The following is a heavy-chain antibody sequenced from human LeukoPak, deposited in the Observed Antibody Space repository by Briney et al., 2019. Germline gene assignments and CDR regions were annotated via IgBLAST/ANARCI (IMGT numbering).Heavy chain of an antibody. CDR2: INWNGGST. Sequence: GGSLRLSCAASGFTFDDYGMSWVHQAPGKGLEWVSGINWNGGSTGYADSVKGRFTISRDNAKNSLYLQMNSLRAEDTALYYCARAKYYYDSSGYCDCGQGTLLTVSS. J-gene: IGHJ4*02. CDR1: GFTFDDYG. CDR3: ARAKYYYDSSGYCD. V-gene: IGHV3-20*04. D-gene: IGHD3-22*01.